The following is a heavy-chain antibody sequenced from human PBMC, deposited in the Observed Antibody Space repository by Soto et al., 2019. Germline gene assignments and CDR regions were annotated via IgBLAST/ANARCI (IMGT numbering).Heavy chain of an antibody. D-gene: IGHD1-26*01. CDR1: GFSLTTDRVG. Sequence: QITLKESGPTLVKPTQTLTLTCTFSGFSLTTDRVGVGWIRQPPGEALEWLAVIYWDDSKTYRPSLESRLTITKDTSKTPVALTMTNRDPLDTATYYCAHAYGGRSLSWGQGTLVTVSS. CDR3: AHAYGGRSLS. CDR2: IYWDDSK. V-gene: IGHV2-5*02. J-gene: IGHJ5*02.